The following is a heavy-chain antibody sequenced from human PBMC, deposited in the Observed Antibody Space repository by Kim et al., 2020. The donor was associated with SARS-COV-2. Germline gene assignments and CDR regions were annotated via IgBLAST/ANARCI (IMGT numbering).Heavy chain of an antibody. V-gene: IGHV4-59*08. CDR1: GGSIDNYY. CDR3: ARHGRFAELRVFSDP. Sequence: SETLSLTCTVSGGSIDNYYWSWIRQPPGKGLEWIGYIFYSGDTYYNPSLKSRVTISIDASGTQFSLRLRSVTAADTAKYYCARHGRFAELRVFSDPWGQGTQVTVYS. CDR2: IFYSGDT. D-gene: IGHD3-10*01. J-gene: IGHJ5*02.